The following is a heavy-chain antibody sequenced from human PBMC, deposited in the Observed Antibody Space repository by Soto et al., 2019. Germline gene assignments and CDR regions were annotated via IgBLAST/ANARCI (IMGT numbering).Heavy chain of an antibody. Sequence: SVKVSCKASGGTFSSYAISWVRPAPGQGLEWMGGIIPIFGTANYAQKFQGRVTITADESTSTAYMELSSLRSEDTAVYYCARDSGWLHPPSAQSYGMDVWGQGTTVTVSS. V-gene: IGHV1-69*13. J-gene: IGHJ6*02. CDR2: IIPIFGTA. D-gene: IGHD5-12*01. CDR3: ARDSGWLHPPSAQSYGMDV. CDR1: GGTFSSYA.